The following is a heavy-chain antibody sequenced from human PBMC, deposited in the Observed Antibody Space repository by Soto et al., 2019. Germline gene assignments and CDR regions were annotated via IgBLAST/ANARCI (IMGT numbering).Heavy chain of an antibody. CDR1: GYTFTSYD. V-gene: IGHV1-8*01. Sequence: QVQLVQSGAEVKKPGASVKVSCKASGYTFTSYDINWVRQATGQGLEWMGWMNPNRGNTGYEQKFQGRVTMTRNTSTSTAYMELSSLRSEDTAVYYCARWPDGYYYYGMDVWGQGTTVTVSS. CDR2: MNPNRGNT. CDR3: ARWPDGYYYYGMDV. J-gene: IGHJ6*02.